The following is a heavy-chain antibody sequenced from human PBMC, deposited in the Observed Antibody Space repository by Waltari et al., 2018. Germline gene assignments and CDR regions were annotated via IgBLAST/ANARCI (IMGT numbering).Heavy chain of an antibody. V-gene: IGHV4-59*11. D-gene: IGHD3-16*01. CDR3: ARVLGDLYYYYGMDV. Sequence: QVQLQESGPGLVKPSETLSLTCTVSGGSISRHYWSWIRQPPGKGLEWIGYIYYSGSTNYNPSLKSRVTISVDTSKNQFSLKLSSVTAADTAVYYCARVLGDLYYYYGMDVWGQGTTVTVSS. J-gene: IGHJ6*02. CDR1: GGSISRHY. CDR2: IYYSGST.